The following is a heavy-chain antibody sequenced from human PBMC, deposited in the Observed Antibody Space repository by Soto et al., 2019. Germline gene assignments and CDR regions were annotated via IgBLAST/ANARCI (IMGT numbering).Heavy chain of an antibody. Sequence: ASVKVSCKASGYSFSSHAITWVRQAPGQGLEWMGGIIPVFGTPSYAQKFQGRVTISADKSTNTSYLELRSLRSEDTAVYYCARGGALSTSWYWGDGLDSWGQGTQVTVSS. CDR1: GYSFSSHA. CDR2: IIPVFGTP. CDR3: ARGGALSTSWYWGDGLDS. D-gene: IGHD6-13*01. J-gene: IGHJ4*02. V-gene: IGHV1-69*06.